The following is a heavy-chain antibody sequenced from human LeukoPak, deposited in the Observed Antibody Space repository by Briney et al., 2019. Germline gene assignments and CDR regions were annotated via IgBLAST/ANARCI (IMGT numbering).Heavy chain of an antibody. CDR3: ARDRSSGSHRVVTAFDI. D-gene: IGHD1-26*01. J-gene: IGHJ3*02. V-gene: IGHV3-21*01. CDR1: GFTFSSYT. Sequence: PGGSLRLSCAASGFTFSSYTMNWVRQAPGKGLEWVSSISITSGYIYYADSVKGRSTISRDNAKNSLYLQMSSLRAEDTAVYYCARDRSSGSHRVVTAFDIWGQGTMVTVSS. CDR2: ISITSGYI.